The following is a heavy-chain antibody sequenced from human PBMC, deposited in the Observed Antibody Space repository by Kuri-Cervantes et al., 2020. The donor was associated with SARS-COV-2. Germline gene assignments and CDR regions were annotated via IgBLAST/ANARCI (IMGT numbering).Heavy chain of an antibody. D-gene: IGHD3-10*01. CDR2: IKSKTDGGTT. V-gene: IGHV3-15*01. CDR3: TTDSKGADYYGSRSPPYFDY. J-gene: IGHJ4*02. Sequence: GGSLRLSCAASGFTFSNAWMSWVRQAPGKGLEWVGRIKSKTDGGTTDYAAPVKGRFTISRDDSKNTLYLQMNSLKTEDTAVYYCTTDSKGADYYGSRSPPYFDYWGQGTLVTVSS. CDR1: GFTFSNAW.